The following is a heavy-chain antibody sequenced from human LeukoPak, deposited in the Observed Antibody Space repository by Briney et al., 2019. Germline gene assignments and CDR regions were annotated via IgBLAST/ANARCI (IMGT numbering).Heavy chain of an antibody. D-gene: IGHD2-2*01. CDR2: INHSGST. CDR3: ARGVLGYCSSTSCHPWAFDI. Sequence: SETLSLTCAVYGGSFSGYYWSWIRQPPGKGLEWIGEINHSGSTNYYPSLKSRVTISVDTSKNQFSLKLSSVTAADTAVYYCARGVLGYCSSTSCHPWAFDIWGQGTMVTVSS. J-gene: IGHJ3*02. CDR1: GGSFSGYY. V-gene: IGHV4-34*01.